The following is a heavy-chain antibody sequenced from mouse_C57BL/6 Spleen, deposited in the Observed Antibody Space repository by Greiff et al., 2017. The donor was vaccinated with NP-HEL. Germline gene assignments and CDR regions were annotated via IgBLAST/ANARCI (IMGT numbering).Heavy chain of an antibody. CDR3: ARDLAY. Sequence: DVQLQESGPGLVKPSQSLSLTCSVTGYSITSGYYWNWIRQFPGNKLEWMGYISYDGSNNYNPSFKNRISITRDTSKNQFFLKLNSVTTEDTATYYCARDLAYWGQGTLVTVSA. J-gene: IGHJ3*01. V-gene: IGHV3-6*01. CDR2: ISYDGSN. CDR1: GYSITSGYY.